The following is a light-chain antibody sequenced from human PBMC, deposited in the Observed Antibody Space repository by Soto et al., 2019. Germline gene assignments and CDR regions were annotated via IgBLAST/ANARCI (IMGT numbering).Light chain of an antibody. CDR3: QQYGSSPPIT. J-gene: IGKJ5*01. CDR2: DAS. V-gene: IGKV3-11*01. CDR1: QSVSSY. Sequence: EIVLTQSPATLSLSPVERATLSCRASQSVSSYLAWYQQKPGQAPRLLIYDASNRATGIPARFSGSGSGTDFTLTISSLEPEDFAVYYCQQYGSSPPITFGQGTRLEIK.